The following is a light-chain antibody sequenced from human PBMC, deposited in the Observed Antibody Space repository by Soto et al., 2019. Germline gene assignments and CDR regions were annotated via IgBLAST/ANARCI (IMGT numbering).Light chain of an antibody. CDR3: QQYNSYSIT. CDR1: QSISSW. J-gene: IGKJ5*01. CDR2: DVS. V-gene: IGKV1-5*01. Sequence: PSTLSASVGDRVTITCRASQSISSWLAWYQQKPGKAPKLLIYDVSSLESGVPSRFSGSGSGTEFTLTISSLQPDDFATYYCQQYNSYSITFGQGTRWRL.